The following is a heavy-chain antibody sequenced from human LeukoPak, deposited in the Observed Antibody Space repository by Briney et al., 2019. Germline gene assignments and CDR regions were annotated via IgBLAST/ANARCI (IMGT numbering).Heavy chain of an antibody. V-gene: IGHV3-21*01. CDR2: ISSSSSNI. CDR3: ARIIGDRGGFDY. CDR1: GFTFSSYN. D-gene: IGHD2-21*02. Sequence: KPGGSLRLSCAASGFTFSSYNINWVRQAPGKGLEWVSYISSSSSNIYYADSVKGRFTISRDSAKNSLYLQMNSLRTEDTAVYYCARIIGDRGGFDYWGQGTLVTVSS. J-gene: IGHJ4*02.